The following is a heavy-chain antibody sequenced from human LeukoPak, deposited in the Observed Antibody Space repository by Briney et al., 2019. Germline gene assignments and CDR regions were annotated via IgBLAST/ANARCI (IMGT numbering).Heavy chain of an antibody. V-gene: IGHV3-48*04. J-gene: IGHJ4*02. CDR2: ISSSGSTI. D-gene: IGHD6-19*01. CDR3: ASGIAVLDY. Sequence: GGSLRLSCATSGFILHSYIMNWVRQAPGKGLEWVAYISSSGSTIYYADSVKGRFTISRDNAKNTLYLQMNSLRAEDTAVYYCASGIAVLDYWGQGTLVTVSS. CDR1: GFILHSYI.